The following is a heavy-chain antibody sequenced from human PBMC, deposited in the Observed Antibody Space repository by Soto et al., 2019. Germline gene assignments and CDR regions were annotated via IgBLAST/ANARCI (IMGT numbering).Heavy chain of an antibody. CDR2: INPIHSKS. J-gene: IGHJ4*02. CDR3: ATNYGSGYRAFDY. D-gene: IGHD3-10*01. V-gene: IGHV1-3*01. CDR1: GYTFTSYA. Sequence: ASVKVSCKASGYTFTSYAMHWVRQAPGLRLEWMGWINPIHSKSNYAQKFQGRVTITTDTSTSTAYMELSSLRSEDTAMYYCATNYGSGYRAFDYWGQGALVTVSS.